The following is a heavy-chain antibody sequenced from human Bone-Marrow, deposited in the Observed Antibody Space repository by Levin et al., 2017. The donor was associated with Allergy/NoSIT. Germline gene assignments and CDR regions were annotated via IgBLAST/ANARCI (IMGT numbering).Heavy chain of an antibody. D-gene: IGHD3-10*01. J-gene: IGHJ5*01. CDR3: ARVSGSLYYAHDS. CDR1: GASFPSAGYH. CDR2: IYDNGAT. Sequence: SETLSLTCSVAGASFPSAGYHWSWIRQHPEKGLEWLGYIYDNGATYNNPSLGSRLTISFDASKRQFSLKLTSVTAADTAVYYCARVSGSLYYAHDSWGPGTLVTVSS. V-gene: IGHV4-31*03.